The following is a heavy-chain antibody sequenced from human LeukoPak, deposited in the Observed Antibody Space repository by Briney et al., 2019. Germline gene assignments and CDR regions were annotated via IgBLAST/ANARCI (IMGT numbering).Heavy chain of an antibody. V-gene: IGHV1-2*04. CDR1: GYTFTGYY. CDR3: AAGLYSSGLNWFDP. D-gene: IGHD6-19*01. Sequence: GASVKVSCKASGYTFTGYYMHWVRQAPGQGLEWMGWINPNSGGTSYAQKFQGWVTMTRDTSISTAYMELSRLRSDDTAVYYCAAGLYSSGLNWFDPWGQGTLVTVSS. CDR2: INPNSGGT. J-gene: IGHJ5*02.